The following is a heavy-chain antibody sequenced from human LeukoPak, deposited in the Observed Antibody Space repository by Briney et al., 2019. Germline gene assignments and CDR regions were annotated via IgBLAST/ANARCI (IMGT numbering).Heavy chain of an antibody. J-gene: IGHJ4*02. Sequence: GGSLRLSCAASGFSFSNAWMSWVRQAPGMGLDWVGCIRSKTDGGTIDYAAPVKGRFVISRDDSRDTLYLQMNSLRIEDTAMYYCTTWTDLYDYWGQGILVTVSP. CDR2: IRSKTDGGTI. CDR1: GFSFSNAW. D-gene: IGHD3/OR15-3a*01. CDR3: TTWTDLYDY. V-gene: IGHV3-15*01.